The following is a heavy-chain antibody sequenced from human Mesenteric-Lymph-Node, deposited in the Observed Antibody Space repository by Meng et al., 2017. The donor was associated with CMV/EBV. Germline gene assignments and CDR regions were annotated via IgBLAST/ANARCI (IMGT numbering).Heavy chain of an antibody. CDR1: GYKFTSSG. J-gene: IGHJ4*02. CDR3: ARDVKLGVYYFDY. CDR2: INPNSGGT. D-gene: IGHD7-27*01. V-gene: IGHV1-2*02. Sequence: KASGYKFTSSGINWVRQAPGQGLEWMGWINPNSGGTNYSQNFQGRVTMTRDTSISTAYMELSRLRSDDTAVYYCARDVKLGVYYFDYWGQGTLVTVSS.